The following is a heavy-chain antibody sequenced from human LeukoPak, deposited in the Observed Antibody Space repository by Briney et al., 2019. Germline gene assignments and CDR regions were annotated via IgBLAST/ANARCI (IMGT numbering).Heavy chain of an antibody. V-gene: IGHV1-69*04. D-gene: IGHD6-13*01. CDR3: ARVIAAAGYYYYGMDV. J-gene: IGHJ6*02. Sequence: GASVKVSCKASGGTFSSYAISWVRQAPGQGLEWMGRVIPILGIANYAQKFQGRVTITADKSTSTAYMELSSLRSEDTAVYYCARVIAAAGYYYYGMDVWGQGTTVTVSS. CDR1: GGTFSSYA. CDR2: VIPILGIA.